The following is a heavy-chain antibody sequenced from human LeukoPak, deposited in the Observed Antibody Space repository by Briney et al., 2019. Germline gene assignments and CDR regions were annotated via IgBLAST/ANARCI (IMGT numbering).Heavy chain of an antibody. CDR2: INTNTGNP. V-gene: IGHV7-4-1*02. D-gene: IGHD3-9*01. Sequence: GASVKVSCKASGYTFTSYAMNWVRQAPGQGLEWMGWINTNTGNPTYAQGFTGRFVFSLDTSVSAAYLQISSLKAEDTAVYYCARSTGYDILTGFPSGYWGQGTLVTVSS. J-gene: IGHJ4*02. CDR1: GYTFTSYA. CDR3: ARSTGYDILTGFPSGY.